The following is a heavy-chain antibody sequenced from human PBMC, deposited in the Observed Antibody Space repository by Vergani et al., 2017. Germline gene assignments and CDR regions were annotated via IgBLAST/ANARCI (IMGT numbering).Heavy chain of an antibody. Sequence: EVQLVESGGGLVKPGGSLRLSCAASGFTFSSYSMNWVRQAPGKGLEWVSSISSSSSYIYYADSVKGRFTISRDNAKNSLYLQMNSLRAEDTAVYYCARGNEQWLVPNAFDIWCQGTMVTVSS. CDR2: ISSSSSYI. CDR1: GFTFSSYS. D-gene: IGHD6-19*01. J-gene: IGHJ3*02. CDR3: ARGNEQWLVPNAFDI. V-gene: IGHV3-21*01.